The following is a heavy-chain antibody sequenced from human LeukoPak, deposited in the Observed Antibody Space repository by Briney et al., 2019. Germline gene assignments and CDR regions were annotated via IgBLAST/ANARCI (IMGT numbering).Heavy chain of an antibody. J-gene: IGHJ6*02. Sequence: PSETLSLTCTVSGGSISSSSYYWGWIRQPPGKGLEWIGSIYYSGSTYYNPSLRSRVTISVDTSRNQFSLRLSSVTAADTAVYYCAREDPQTTVPEGMDVWGHGTTAIVSS. CDR3: AREDPQTTVPEGMDV. CDR1: GGSISSSSYY. D-gene: IGHD4-17*01. CDR2: IYYSGST. V-gene: IGHV4-39*07.